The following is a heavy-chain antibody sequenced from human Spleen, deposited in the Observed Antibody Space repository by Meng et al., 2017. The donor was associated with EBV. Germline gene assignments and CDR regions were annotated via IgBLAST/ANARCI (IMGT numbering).Heavy chain of an antibody. V-gene: IGHV4-39*01. Sequence: LRVQDSGQVLVKPSEPLSLTCNVSGVSTSTSSSYWGWIRQPPGKGLEWIGSMNYTGGTYYNPSLNSRVTISLETAKNQFSLRLTSVTAADPAVYYCARVWSADDMPHFAYWGQGTLVTVSS. CDR1: GVSTSTSSSY. CDR3: ARVWSADDMPHFAY. CDR2: MNYTGGT. J-gene: IGHJ4*02. D-gene: IGHD3-3*01.